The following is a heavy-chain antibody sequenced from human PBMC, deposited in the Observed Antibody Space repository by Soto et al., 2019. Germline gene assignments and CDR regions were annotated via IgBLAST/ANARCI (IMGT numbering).Heavy chain of an antibody. V-gene: IGHV3-30*18. J-gene: IGHJ5*02. D-gene: IGHD6-19*01. Sequence: QVQLVESGGGVVQPGESLKVACAASGFTVATTGMHWVRQAPGKGLEWVAMISHSGTSKVYIDSVEGRFTISIDNAKNDLYLQMSSLRPEDTAIYYCAKEWGSSGWFNWFNPWGQGVLVTVSS. CDR2: ISHSGTSK. CDR1: GFTVATTG. CDR3: AKEWGSSGWFNWFNP.